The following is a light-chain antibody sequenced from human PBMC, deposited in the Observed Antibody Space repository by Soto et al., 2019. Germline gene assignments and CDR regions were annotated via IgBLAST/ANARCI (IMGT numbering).Light chain of an antibody. Sequence: QSALTQPASVSGSPGQSITISCTGTSSDVGGYNYVSWYQQYPGKAPKLMIYDVSNRPSGVSNRFSGSKSGNTASLTISGLQAEDEGDYYCSSVSSSNTLLLFGGGTKLTVL. V-gene: IGLV2-14*03. CDR3: SSVSSSNTLLL. CDR1: SSDVGGYNY. J-gene: IGLJ2*01. CDR2: DVS.